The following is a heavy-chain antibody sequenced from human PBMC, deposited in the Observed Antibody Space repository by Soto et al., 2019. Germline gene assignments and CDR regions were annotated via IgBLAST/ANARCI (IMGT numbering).Heavy chain of an antibody. Sequence: ASVKVSCKASGYTFTGYYMHLVRQAPGQGLEWMGWINPNSGGTNYAQKFQGWVTMTRDTSISTAYMELSRLRSDDTAVYYCAREATYSSYYYYYGMDVWGQGTTVTVSS. CDR1: GYTFTGYY. CDR3: AREATYSSYYYYYGMDV. CDR2: INPNSGGT. D-gene: IGHD6-13*01. J-gene: IGHJ6*02. V-gene: IGHV1-2*04.